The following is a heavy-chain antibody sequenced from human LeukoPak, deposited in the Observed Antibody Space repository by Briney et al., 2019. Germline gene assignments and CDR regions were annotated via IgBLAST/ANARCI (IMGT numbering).Heavy chain of an antibody. CDR2: ITTSTGKP. Sequence: GTSVKVSCKASGYTFTVYSINWLRQAPGQGLEWMGWITTSTGKPTNAQGFTGRFVFSLDTSVSTTYLHINSLKAEDTAVYYCARDASMINFDCWGQGSLVTVSS. V-gene: IGHV7-4-1*02. CDR3: ARDASMINFDC. J-gene: IGHJ4*02. D-gene: IGHD3-16*01. CDR1: GYTFTVYS.